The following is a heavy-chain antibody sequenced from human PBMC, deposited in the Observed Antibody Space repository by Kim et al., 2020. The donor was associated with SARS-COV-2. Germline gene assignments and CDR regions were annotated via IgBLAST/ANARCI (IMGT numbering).Heavy chain of an antibody. CDR3: ARDRVTPRRIFDY. D-gene: IGHD4-4*01. J-gene: IGHJ4*02. V-gene: IGHV3-7*03. Sequence: GGSLRLSCAASGFTFSSYWMSWVRQAPGKGLEWVANIKQDGSEKYYVDSVKGRFTISRDNAKNSLYLQMNSLRAEDTAVYYCARDRVTPRRIFDYWGQGTLVTVSS. CDR2: IKQDGSEK. CDR1: GFTFSSYW.